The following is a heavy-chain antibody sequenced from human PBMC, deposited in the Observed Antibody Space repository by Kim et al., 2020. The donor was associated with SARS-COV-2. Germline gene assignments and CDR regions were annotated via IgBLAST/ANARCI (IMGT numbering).Heavy chain of an antibody. V-gene: IGHV3-33*06. CDR3: AKAPADGDYYY. D-gene: IGHD4-17*01. J-gene: IGHJ4*02. CDR2: IWYDGSNK. CDR1: GFIFRNYG. Sequence: GGSLRLSCAASGFIFRNYGMHWVRQATGKGLEWVAVIWYDGSNKYYADSVKGRFTISRDNSKNTLYLQMNSLRAEDTAVYYCAKAPADGDYYYWGQGTLVTVSS.